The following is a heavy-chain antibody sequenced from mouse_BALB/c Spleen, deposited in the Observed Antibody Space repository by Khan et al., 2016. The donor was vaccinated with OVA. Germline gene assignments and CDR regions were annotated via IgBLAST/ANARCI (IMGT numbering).Heavy chain of an antibody. CDR3: ASAYYRYDVYYAMDY. Sequence: QMQLEESGPGLVAPSQSLSITCTVSGFSLSSYNIHWVRQPPGKGLEWLGMIWGGGGTDYNSTLKSRLSISKDNSKNQVFLKMNSLQTDDTAMYFCASAYYRYDVYYAMDYWGQGTSVTVSS. D-gene: IGHD2-14*01. CDR2: IWGGGGT. CDR1: GFSLSSYN. V-gene: IGHV2-6-4*01. J-gene: IGHJ4*01.